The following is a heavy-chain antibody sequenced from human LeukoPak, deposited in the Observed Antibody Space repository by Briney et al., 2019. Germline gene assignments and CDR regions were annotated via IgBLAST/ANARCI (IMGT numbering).Heavy chain of an antibody. CDR1: GLAFSTYD. CDR2: IKGSGSST. CDR3: AKSYSTGWYSHAG. Sequence: GGSLRLSCAAPGLAFSTYDINWVRQAPGEGLESVAAIKGSGSSTYYADSVRGRFTISRDNSKSTLYLQMNSLRADDTAFYYCAKSYSTGWYSHAGWGQGTLVTVSS. J-gene: IGHJ4*02. V-gene: IGHV3-23*01. D-gene: IGHD6-19*01.